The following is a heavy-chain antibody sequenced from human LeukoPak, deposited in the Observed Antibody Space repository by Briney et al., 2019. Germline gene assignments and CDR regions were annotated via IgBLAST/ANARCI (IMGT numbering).Heavy chain of an antibody. D-gene: IGHD4-17*01. V-gene: IGHV3-23*01. J-gene: IGHJ4*02. CDR3: AKDWDDYGDYLPLDY. Sequence: GGSLRLSCAASGFTFSSYAMSWVRQAPGKGLEWVSAIRGGGDNTYYADSVKGRFTISRDNSKNTLYLQLNSLRAEDTAVYYCAKDWDDYGDYLPLDYWGQGTLVTVSS. CDR1: GFTFSSYA. CDR2: IRGGGDNT.